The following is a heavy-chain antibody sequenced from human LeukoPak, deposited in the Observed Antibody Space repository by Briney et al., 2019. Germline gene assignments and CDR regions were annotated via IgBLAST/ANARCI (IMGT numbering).Heavy chain of an antibody. CDR3: AKEMVIVVVVAADY. CDR1: GFTFSSYA. Sequence: GGSLRLSCAASGFTFSSYAMSWVRQAPGKGLEWVSAISGSGGSTYYADSVKGRFTISRDNSKNTLYLRMDSLRAEDTAVYYCAKEMVIVVVVAADYWGQGTLVTVSS. CDR2: ISGSGGST. J-gene: IGHJ4*02. V-gene: IGHV3-23*01. D-gene: IGHD2-15*01.